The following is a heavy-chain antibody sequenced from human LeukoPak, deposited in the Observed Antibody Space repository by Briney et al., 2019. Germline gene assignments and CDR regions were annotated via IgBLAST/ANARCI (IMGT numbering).Heavy chain of an antibody. D-gene: IGHD3-3*01. CDR2: ISGSGGST. Sequence: GGSLRLSCAASGFTFSSYAMSWVRQAPGKGLEWVSAISGSGGSTYYADSVKGRFTISRDNSKNTLYLQMNSLRAEDTAVYYCAKDSRITIFGVVIIDYFDYWGQGTLATVSS. V-gene: IGHV3-23*01. CDR1: GFTFSSYA. J-gene: IGHJ4*02. CDR3: AKDSRITIFGVVIIDYFDY.